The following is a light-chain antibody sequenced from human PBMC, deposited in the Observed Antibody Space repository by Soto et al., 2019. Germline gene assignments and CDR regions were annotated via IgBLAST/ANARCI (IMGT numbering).Light chain of an antibody. CDR2: EGS. Sequence: LTPPSSVSGSPGQSITISYPGTSSDVGSYNLVSWYQQHPGKAAKLMIYEGSKRPSGVSNRFSGSKSGNTASLTISGLQAEDEADYYCCSYAGSSTYVFGTGTKVTVL. J-gene: IGLJ1*01. V-gene: IGLV2-23*01. CDR3: CSYAGSSTYV. CDR1: SSDVGSYNL.